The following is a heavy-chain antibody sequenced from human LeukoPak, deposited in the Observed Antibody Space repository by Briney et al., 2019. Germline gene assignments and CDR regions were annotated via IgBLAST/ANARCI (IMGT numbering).Heavy chain of an antibody. Sequence: KPSGTLSLTCGVSGGSISGTNWWSWVRQPPGQGLEWIGEISLAGQTNYNPSLNGRVTMSLDKSSNQLSLHLTSVTAADTATYFCSRESGPFCPFGYWGQGTLVIVPP. CDR3: SRESGPFCPFGY. J-gene: IGHJ4*02. CDR2: ISLAGQT. D-gene: IGHD1-26*01. CDR1: GGSISGTNW. V-gene: IGHV4-4*02.